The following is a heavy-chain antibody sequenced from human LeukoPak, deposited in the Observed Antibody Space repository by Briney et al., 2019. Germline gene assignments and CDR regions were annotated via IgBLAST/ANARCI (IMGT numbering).Heavy chain of an antibody. Sequence: SETLSLTCAAYGGSFSGYYWSWIRQPPGKGLEWIGEINHSGSTNYNPSLKSRVTISVDTSKNQFSLKLSSVTAADTAVYYCARRSGYSYGFDYWGQGTLVTVSS. V-gene: IGHV4-34*01. CDR1: GGSFSGYY. J-gene: IGHJ4*02. D-gene: IGHD5-18*01. CDR2: INHSGST. CDR3: ARRSGYSYGFDY.